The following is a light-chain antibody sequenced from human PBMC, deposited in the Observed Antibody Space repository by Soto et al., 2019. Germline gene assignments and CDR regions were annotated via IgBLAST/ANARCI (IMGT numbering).Light chain of an antibody. CDR2: QVT. CDR1: SSDIAIYNF. V-gene: IGLV2-14*01. J-gene: IGLJ1*01. Sequence: SVLTQPASVSGSPGQSITISCTGTSSDIAIYNFVSWYQQYPGKAPRLMIFQVTNRPSGVSTRFSGSKSGNTASLTISGLQAEDEADYYCSSYTDSTDYVFGTGTKV. CDR3: SSYTDSTDYV.